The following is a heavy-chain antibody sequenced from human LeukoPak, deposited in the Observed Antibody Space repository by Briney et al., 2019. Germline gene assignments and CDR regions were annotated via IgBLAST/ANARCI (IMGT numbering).Heavy chain of an antibody. CDR2: INAGNGNT. CDR3: ARDVEYSSGWSKPGVFDY. J-gene: IGHJ4*02. V-gene: IGHV1-3*01. Sequence: ASVKVSCKASGYTFTSYAMHWARQAPGQRLEWMGWINAGNGNTKYSQKFQGRVTITRDTSASTAYMELSSLRSEDTAVYYCARDVEYSSGWSKPGVFDYWGQGTLVTVSS. CDR1: GYTFTSYA. D-gene: IGHD6-19*01.